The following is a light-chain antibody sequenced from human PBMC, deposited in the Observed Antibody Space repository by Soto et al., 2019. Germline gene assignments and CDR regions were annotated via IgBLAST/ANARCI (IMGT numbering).Light chain of an antibody. CDR1: SSDVGGYNY. Sequence: QSALTQPASVSGSPGQSITISCTGTSSDVGGYNYVSWYQQHPGKDPKLMIYDVSNRPSGVSNRFSGSKFGNTASLTSSGLQAEDEADYYCSSYTSSSPLVVFGGGTKLTVL. J-gene: IGLJ2*01. CDR3: SSYTSSSPLVV. V-gene: IGLV2-14*01. CDR2: DVS.